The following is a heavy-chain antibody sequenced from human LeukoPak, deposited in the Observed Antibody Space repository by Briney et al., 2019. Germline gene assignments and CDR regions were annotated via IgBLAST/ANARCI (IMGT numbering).Heavy chain of an antibody. J-gene: IGHJ5*02. V-gene: IGHV3-48*03. CDR1: GFTFSSYA. Sequence: GGSLRLSCTASGFTFSSYAMHWVRQAPGKGLEWVSYIRSSGSPIYYADSVKGRFTISRDNAKNSLYLQMNSLRVEDTAVYYCAREIGNYPRWFDPWGKGTLVTVSS. D-gene: IGHD1-7*01. CDR2: IRSSGSPI. CDR3: AREIGNYPRWFDP.